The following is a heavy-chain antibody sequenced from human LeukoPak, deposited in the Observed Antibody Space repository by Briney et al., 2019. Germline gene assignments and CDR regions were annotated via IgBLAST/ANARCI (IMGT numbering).Heavy chain of an antibody. J-gene: IGHJ4*02. CDR1: GGSVSSGSYY. CDR2: IYYSGST. V-gene: IGHV4-61*01. D-gene: IGHD5-24*01. CDR3: ASGGVEDYFDD. Sequence: PSETLSLTCTVSGGSVSSGSYYWSWIRQPPGKGLEWIGYIYYSGSTNYNPSLKSRVTISVDTSKNQFSLKLSSVTAADTAVYYCASGGVEDYFDDWGQGTLVTVSS.